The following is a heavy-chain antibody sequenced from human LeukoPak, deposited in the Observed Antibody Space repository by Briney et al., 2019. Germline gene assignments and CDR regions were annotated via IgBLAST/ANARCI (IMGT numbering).Heavy chain of an antibody. CDR3: AKDGGSYGY. D-gene: IGHD1-26*01. J-gene: IGHJ4*02. CDR1: GFTFSSYG. CDR2: ISYDGSNK. Sequence: GGSLRLSCAASGFTFSSYGMHWVRQAPGKGLEWVAVISYDGSNKYYADSVKGRFTISRGNSKNTLYLQMNSLRAEDTAVYYCAKDGGSYGYWGQGTLVTVSS. V-gene: IGHV3-30*18.